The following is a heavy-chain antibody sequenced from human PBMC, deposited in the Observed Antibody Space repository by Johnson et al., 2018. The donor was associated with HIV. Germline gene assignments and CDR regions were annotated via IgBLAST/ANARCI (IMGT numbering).Heavy chain of an antibody. CDR2: ISSSGSTI. V-gene: IGHV3-11*01. CDR3: AKDIEWELQNDAFDI. D-gene: IGHD1-26*01. Sequence: QVQLVESGGGLVKPGGSLRLSCAASGFTFSDYYMSWIRQAPGKGLEWVSYISSSGSTIYYADSVKGRFTISRDNAKNLLYLQMNSLRAEDTALYYCAKDIEWELQNDAFDIWGQGTMVTVSS. CDR1: GFTFSDYY. J-gene: IGHJ3*02.